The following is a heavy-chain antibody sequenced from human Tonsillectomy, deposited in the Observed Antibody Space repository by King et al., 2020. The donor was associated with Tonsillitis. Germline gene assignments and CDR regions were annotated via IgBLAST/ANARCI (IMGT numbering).Heavy chain of an antibody. Sequence: VQLVESGGGLVHPGRSLRLSCAASGFTFDDYGMHWVRQAPGKVLEWVSGISWNSGSIGYADSVKGRFTISRDNAKNFLYLQMNSLRAEDTALYYCAKDRTVLPESGMDVWGQGTTVTVSS. J-gene: IGHJ6*02. CDR1: GFTFDDYG. D-gene: IGHD2-2*01. CDR3: AKDRTVLPESGMDV. CDR2: ISWNSGSI. V-gene: IGHV3-9*01.